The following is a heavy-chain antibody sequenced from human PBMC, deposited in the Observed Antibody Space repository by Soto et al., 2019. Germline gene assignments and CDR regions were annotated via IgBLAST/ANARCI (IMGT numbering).Heavy chain of an antibody. D-gene: IGHD3-10*01. J-gene: IGHJ6*02. CDR3: ARGDRGGSGAPARYYYSGLDV. Sequence: DVQLLESGGHLVQPGGSLRLSCAASGFTFSSYAMSWVRQAPGKGLEWVSSVSAGGDMTYYSDAVKGRFTISRDNGNNALFLQKNSLRIEDTALYYCARGDRGGSGAPARYYYSGLDVWGQGTTVTVS. CDR2: VSAGGDMT. CDR1: GFTFSSYA. V-gene: IGHV3-23*01.